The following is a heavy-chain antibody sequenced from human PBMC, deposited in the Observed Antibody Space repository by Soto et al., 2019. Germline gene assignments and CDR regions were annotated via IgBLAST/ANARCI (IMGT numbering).Heavy chain of an antibody. D-gene: IGHD2-2*01. Sequence: QVQLVQSGAEVKKPGASVKVSCKASGYTFTSYGISWVRQAPGQGLEWMGWSSAYNGNTNYAQKLQGRVTMTTDTSTSTAYMELRSLRSDDTAVYYCATSYCSSPSCSRNWFDPWGQGTLVTVSS. CDR1: GYTFTSYG. CDR2: SSAYNGNT. CDR3: ATSYCSSPSCSRNWFDP. J-gene: IGHJ5*02. V-gene: IGHV1-18*04.